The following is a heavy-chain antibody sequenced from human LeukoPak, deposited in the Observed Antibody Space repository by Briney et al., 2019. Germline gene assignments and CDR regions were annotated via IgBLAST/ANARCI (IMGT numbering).Heavy chain of an antibody. D-gene: IGHD3-22*01. J-gene: IGHJ4*02. Sequence: GGSLRLSCAASGFSFSSYVMSWVRQAPGKGLEWVSSVTGTSGSTFYADSVKGRFTISRDNSKNTLNLQMNSLRAEDTAVYYCAKRRNSYDSGGSTDHWGQGTLVIVSS. CDR2: VTGTSGST. CDR1: GFSFSSYV. V-gene: IGHV3-23*01. CDR3: AKRRNSYDSGGSTDH.